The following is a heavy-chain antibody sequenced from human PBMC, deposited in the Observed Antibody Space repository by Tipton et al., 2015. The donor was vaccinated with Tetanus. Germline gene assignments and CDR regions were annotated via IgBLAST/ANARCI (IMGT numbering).Heavy chain of an antibody. CDR1: GFTFSDYY. J-gene: IGHJ2*01. CDR3: ARVWVRGQLVTKPNWYFDL. V-gene: IGHV3-11*01. Sequence: GSLRLSCAASGFTFSDYYMSWIRQAPGKGLEGVSYISSSGSTIYYADSVKGRFTISRDNAKNSLSLQVNSLRAEDTAVYYCARVWVRGQLVTKPNWYFDLWGRGTLVTVSS. D-gene: IGHD6-6*01. CDR2: ISSSGSTI.